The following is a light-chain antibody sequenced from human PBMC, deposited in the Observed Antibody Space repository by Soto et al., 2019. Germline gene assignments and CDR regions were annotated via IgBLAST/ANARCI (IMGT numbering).Light chain of an antibody. CDR1: QSVRSSY. J-gene: IGKJ1*01. Sequence: EIVLTHSPGTLSLSPGERATLSCRASQSVRSSYLAWYQQKPGQAPRLLIYGASSRATGIPDRFSGRGSRKDFTLTISRLEPEDFAVYYCQQYGSYPWTFGQGTKGAIK. V-gene: IGKV3-20*01. CDR3: QQYGSYPWT. CDR2: GAS.